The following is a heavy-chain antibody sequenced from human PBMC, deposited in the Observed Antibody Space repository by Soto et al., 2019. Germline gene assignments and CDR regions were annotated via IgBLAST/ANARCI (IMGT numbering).Heavy chain of an antibody. CDR2: IIPLFGTT. J-gene: IGHJ6*02. CDR3: ASLRGVDV. CDR1: GDTFNRDV. Sequence: QVQVVQSGAEVKETGSSVKVSCKASGDTFNRDVVSWVRQAPGQGLEWMGGIIPLFGTTNYARKLQGRVTITADESTNTVYMELRNLRVDDTAVYYCASLRGVDVWGQGTAVTVSS. V-gene: IGHV1-69*01.